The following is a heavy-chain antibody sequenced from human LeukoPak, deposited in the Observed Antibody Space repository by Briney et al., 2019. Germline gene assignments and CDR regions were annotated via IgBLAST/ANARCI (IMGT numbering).Heavy chain of an antibody. J-gene: IGHJ4*02. Sequence: SETLSLTCTVSGGSLSSSSYYWGWSRQPPGKGLEGIGRIYYSGSTYYNPSLKSRVTISVDTSKHQFSLKLSSVTAADTAVYYCARWGRRDGYNFDYWGQGTLVTVSS. D-gene: IGHD5-24*01. CDR2: IYYSGST. V-gene: IGHV4-39*01. CDR1: GGSLSSSSYY. CDR3: ARWGRRDGYNFDY.